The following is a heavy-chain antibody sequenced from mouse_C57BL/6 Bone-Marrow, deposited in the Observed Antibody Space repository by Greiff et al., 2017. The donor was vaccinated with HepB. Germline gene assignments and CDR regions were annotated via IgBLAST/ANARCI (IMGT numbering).Heavy chain of an antibody. J-gene: IGHJ3*01. CDR2: IGPGSGST. V-gene: IGHV1-77*01. D-gene: IGHD1-1*01. CDR1: GYTFTDYY. Sequence: QVHVKQSGAELVKPGASVKISCKASGYTFTDYYINWVKQRPGQGLEWIGKIGPGSGSTYYNEKFKGKATLTADKSSSTAYMQLSSLTSEDSAVYCCARDYGSSAWFAYWGQGTLVTVSA. CDR3: ARDYGSSAWFAY.